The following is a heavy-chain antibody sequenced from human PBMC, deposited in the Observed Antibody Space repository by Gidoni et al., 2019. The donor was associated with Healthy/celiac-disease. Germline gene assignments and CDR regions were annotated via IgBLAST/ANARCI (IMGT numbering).Heavy chain of an antibody. Sequence: EVQLLESGGGLVQPGGYLRLSCAAPGFAFSSYSVCWVRQAPGKGLVWFSAISGIGCSTYYADSVKGRFTISRDTSKNTLYLQMNSLRAEDTAVYYCAKDHAGPFDPWGQVTLVTVSS. V-gene: IGHV3-23*01. CDR1: GFAFSSYS. J-gene: IGHJ5*02. CDR3: AKDHAGPFDP. CDR2: ISGIGCST.